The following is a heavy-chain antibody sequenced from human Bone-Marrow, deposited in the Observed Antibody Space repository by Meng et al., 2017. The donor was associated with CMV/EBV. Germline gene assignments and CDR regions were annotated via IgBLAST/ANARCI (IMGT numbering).Heavy chain of an antibody. CDR2: IYYSGST. CDR1: GGSISSYY. V-gene: IGHV4-59*01. J-gene: IGHJ4*02. Sequence: SETLSLTCTVSGGSISSYYWSWIRQPPGKGLEWIGYIYYSGSTNYNPSLKSRVTISVDTSKNQISLKLSSVTAADTAVYYCARARYYFDYWGQGKLVTVSS. CDR3: ARARYYFDY.